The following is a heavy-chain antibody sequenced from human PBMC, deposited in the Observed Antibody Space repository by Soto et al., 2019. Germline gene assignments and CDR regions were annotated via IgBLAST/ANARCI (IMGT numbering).Heavy chain of an antibody. J-gene: IGHJ4*01. CDR3: ARSVAVPGAHIDY. Sequence: SETPSLTCSVSGGPIRGSYWGWIRQSAGKGLEWLRYVYYTVSTSYSPSLSSRVSISVDTSKNEFPLRLSSVTAADTAVYFCARSVAVPGAHIDYSG. CDR1: GGPIRGSY. D-gene: IGHD6-19*01. V-gene: IGHV4-59*01. CDR2: VYYTVST.